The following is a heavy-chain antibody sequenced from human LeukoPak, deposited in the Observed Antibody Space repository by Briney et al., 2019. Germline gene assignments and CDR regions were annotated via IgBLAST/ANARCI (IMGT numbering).Heavy chain of an antibody. D-gene: IGHD2-15*01. CDR1: GGSISSYY. J-gene: IGHJ6*02. Sequence: PSETLSLTCAVYGGSISSYYWSWIRQPPGKGLEWIGYIYYSGSTNYNPSLKSRVTISVDTSKNQFSLKLSSVTAADTAVYYCARGGHCSGGSCCSDPYHYGMDVWGQGTTVTVSS. CDR2: IYYSGST. V-gene: IGHV4-59*08. CDR3: ARGGHCSGGSCCSDPYHYGMDV.